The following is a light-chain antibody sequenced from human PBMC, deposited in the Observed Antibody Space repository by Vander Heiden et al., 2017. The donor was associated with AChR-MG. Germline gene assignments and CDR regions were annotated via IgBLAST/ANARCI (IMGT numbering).Light chain of an antibody. V-gene: IGLV2-14*01. Sequence: QSALTQPASVSGSPGQSITISFTGTSSDVGGYNYVSWYQQNTGNAHKLMVYEVSNRPSGVSNRFSGSKSGNTASLTISGLQAEDEADYYCSSYTSSSTWVFGGGTKLTVL. CDR1: SSDVGGYNY. J-gene: IGLJ3*02. CDR3: SSYTSSSTWV. CDR2: EVS.